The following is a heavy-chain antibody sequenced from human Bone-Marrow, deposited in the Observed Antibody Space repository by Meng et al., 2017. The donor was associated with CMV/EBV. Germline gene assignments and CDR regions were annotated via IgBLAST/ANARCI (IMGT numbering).Heavy chain of an antibody. Sequence: GESLKISCAASGFTVSRNYMSWVRQAPGKGLEWVSVIYTGSSTYYVDSVKGRFTISRDNSKNTLYLQMNSLRVEDTALYYCARHYDFWSGYSSPAYGMDVCGQGTTVTVSS. CDR3: ARHYDFWSGYSSPAYGMDV. D-gene: IGHD3-3*01. V-gene: IGHV3-66*02. J-gene: IGHJ6*02. CDR2: IYTGSST. CDR1: GFTVSRNY.